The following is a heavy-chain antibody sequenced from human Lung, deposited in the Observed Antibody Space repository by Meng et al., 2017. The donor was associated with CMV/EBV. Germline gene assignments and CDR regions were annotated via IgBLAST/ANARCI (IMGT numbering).Heavy chain of an antibody. D-gene: IGHD3/OR15-3a*01. J-gene: IGHJ6*02. CDR2: VSDRDGNT. CDR3: ARGHLPVWTGYSEKNGMDV. V-gene: IGHV1-18*01. Sequence: SVNVSXKASGYTFIGYGISWVRQAPGQGLEWMGWVSDRDGNTKYAHNMQDRVTMTRDSFKGTVYMELRSLRSDDTAVYYCARGHLPVWTGYSEKNGMDVWGQGTXVTVSS. CDR1: GYTFIGYG.